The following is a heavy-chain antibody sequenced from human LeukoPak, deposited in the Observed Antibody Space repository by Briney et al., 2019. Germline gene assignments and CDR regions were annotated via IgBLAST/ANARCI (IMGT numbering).Heavy chain of an antibody. Sequence: SETLSLTCTVSGGSITSRTYSWCWIRQPPGKGLECIGTIDYSGITYYNPSLKSRVTISVDTSKNQFSLKLSSVTAADTAVYYCASSVRYYDSSGQLDYWGQGTLVTVSS. J-gene: IGHJ4*02. CDR2: IDYSGIT. V-gene: IGHV4-39*01. CDR1: GGSITSRTYS. D-gene: IGHD3-22*01. CDR3: ASSVRYYDSSGQLDY.